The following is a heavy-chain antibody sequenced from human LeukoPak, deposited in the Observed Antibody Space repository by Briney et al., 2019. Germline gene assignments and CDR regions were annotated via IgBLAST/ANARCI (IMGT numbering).Heavy chain of an antibody. V-gene: IGHV3-21*01. J-gene: IGHJ6*02. D-gene: IGHD3-9*01. CDR1: GFTFSTYS. CDR3: ARITLTGPYGMDV. CDR2: INSISSYT. Sequence: PGGSLRLSCVASGFTFSTYSMNWVRQAPGKGLEWVSAINSISSYTYYADSLKGRFTISRDNAKNSLFLQMNGLRAEDTAVYYCARITLTGPYGMDVWGQGTTVTVSS.